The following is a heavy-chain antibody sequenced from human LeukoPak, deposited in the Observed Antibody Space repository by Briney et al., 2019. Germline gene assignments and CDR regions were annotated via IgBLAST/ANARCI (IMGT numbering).Heavy chain of an antibody. V-gene: IGHV3-30*04. D-gene: IGHD6-19*01. J-gene: IGHJ4*02. Sequence: GGSLRLSCAASGFTFSSYAMHWVRQAPGKGLEWVAVISYDGSNKYYADSVKGRFTISRDNSKNTLYLQMNSLRAEDTAVYYCVAPRLSIAVAGTAFGYWGQGTLVTVSS. CDR1: GFTFSSYA. CDR3: VAPRLSIAVAGTAFGY. CDR2: ISYDGSNK.